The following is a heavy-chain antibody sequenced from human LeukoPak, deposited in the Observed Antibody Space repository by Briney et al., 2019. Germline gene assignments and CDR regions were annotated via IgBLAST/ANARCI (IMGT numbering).Heavy chain of an antibody. V-gene: IGHV4-59*01. Sequence: SETLSLTCTVSGGSIDSYYWSWIRQPLGKGLEWIGYIYYTGSTEYHPSLKSRVTISLDTSKNQFSLKLTSVTAADTAVYYCARVYQSAEYYFDYWGQGSLVSVSS. CDR2: IYYTGST. CDR3: ARVYQSAEYYFDY. D-gene: IGHD2-2*01. CDR1: GGSIDSYY. J-gene: IGHJ4*02.